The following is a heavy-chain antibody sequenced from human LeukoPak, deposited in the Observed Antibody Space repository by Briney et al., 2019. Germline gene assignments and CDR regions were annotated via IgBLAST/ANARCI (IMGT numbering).Heavy chain of an antibody. D-gene: IGHD3-22*01. J-gene: IGHJ4*02. V-gene: IGHV1-46*01. CDR2: ISPSSGST. CDR3: ASSSGYFYQLDH. CDR1: GYTFTSYY. Sequence: ASVNVSCKASGYTFTSYYMHWVRQAPGQGLEWMGIISPSSGSTTYAQRFQDRVTMTRDTSTTRDTSTSTVYMQLSSLRSEDTAVYYCASSSGYFYQLDHWGQGTLVTVSS.